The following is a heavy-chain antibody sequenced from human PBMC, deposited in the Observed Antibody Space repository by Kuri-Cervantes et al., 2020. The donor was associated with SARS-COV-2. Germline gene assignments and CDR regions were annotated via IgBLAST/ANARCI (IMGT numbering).Heavy chain of an antibody. CDR2: IIPIFATA. Sequence: SVKVSCKASGYTFTSYGINWVRQAPGQGLEWMGGIIPIFATANYARKFQGRVTITADKSTSTAYVELSSLRSEDTAVYYCARVSPLVGVTSWNAFDIWGQGTMVTVSS. D-gene: IGHD1-26*01. CDR3: ARVSPLVGVTSWNAFDI. CDR1: GYTFTSYG. V-gene: IGHV1-69*06. J-gene: IGHJ3*02.